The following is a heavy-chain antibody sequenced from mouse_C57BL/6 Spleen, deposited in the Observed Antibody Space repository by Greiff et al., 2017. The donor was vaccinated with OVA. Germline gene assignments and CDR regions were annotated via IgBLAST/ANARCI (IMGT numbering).Heavy chain of an antibody. CDR1: GYTFTSYW. D-gene: IGHD1-1*01. CDR3: ARPYYYGSSYLAWFAY. Sequence: VQLQQPGAELVMPGASVKLSCKASGYTFTSYWMHWVKQRPGQGLEWIGEIDPSDSYTNYNQKFKGKSTLTVDKSSSTAYMQLSSLTSEDSAVYYCARPYYYGSSYLAWFAYWGQGTLVTVSA. CDR2: IDPSDSYT. J-gene: IGHJ3*01. V-gene: IGHV1-69*01.